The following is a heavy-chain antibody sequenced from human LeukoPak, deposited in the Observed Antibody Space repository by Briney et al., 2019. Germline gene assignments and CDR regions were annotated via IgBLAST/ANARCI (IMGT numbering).Heavy chain of an antibody. CDR3: ARAKGPIAAAGRVQFDP. D-gene: IGHD6-13*01. J-gene: IGHJ5*02. V-gene: IGHV1-2*02. CDR1: GYTFTSYD. Sequence: GASVKVSCKASGYTFTSYDINWVRQAPGQGLEWMGWINPNSGGTNYAQKFQGRVTMTRDTSISTAYMELSRLRSDDTAVYYCARAKGPIAAAGRVQFDPWGQGTLVTVSS. CDR2: INPNSGGT.